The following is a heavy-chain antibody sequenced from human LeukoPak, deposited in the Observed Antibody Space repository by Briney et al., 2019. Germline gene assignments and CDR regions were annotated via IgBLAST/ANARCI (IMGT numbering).Heavy chain of an antibody. CDR2: IYYSGST. V-gene: IGHV4-59*01. J-gene: IGHJ4*02. CDR3: ARGGSYYGSGSYYTH. CDR1: GGSISSYY. D-gene: IGHD3-10*01. Sequence: ASETLSLTCTVSGGSISSYYWSWIRQPPGKGLEWIGYIYYSGSTNYNPSLKSRVTISVDTSKNQFSLKLSSVTAADTAVYYCARGGSYYGSGSYYTHWGQGTLVTVSS.